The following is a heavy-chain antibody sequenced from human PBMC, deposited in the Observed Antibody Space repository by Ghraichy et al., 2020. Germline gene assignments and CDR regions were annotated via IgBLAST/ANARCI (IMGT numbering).Heavy chain of an antibody. CDR3: ARVGGWQQLDQ. V-gene: IGHV3-48*03. J-gene: IGHJ4*02. Sequence: GESLNISCAASGFSFSSYEMNWVRQAPGKGLEWLSYSSLSGNTKHYADSVKGRFTISRDNAKDSLYLQMNSLRPEDTAVYYCARVGGWQQLDQWGQGTLVTVSS. D-gene: IGHD4-23*01. CDR1: GFSFSSYE. CDR2: SSLSGNTK.